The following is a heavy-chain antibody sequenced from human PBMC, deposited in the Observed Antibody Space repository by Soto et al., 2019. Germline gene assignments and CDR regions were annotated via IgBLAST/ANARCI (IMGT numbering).Heavy chain of an antibody. J-gene: IGHJ4*02. CDR1: GGSISTSNW. Sequence: SETLSLTCAVSGGSISTSNWWSWDRQPPGKGLEWIGEVYRTGSTNYNPSLESRLTISVDKSKNQFSLKLTSVTAADTAVYYCARARATIAAAAIFDCWGQGTLVTVS. CDR2: VYRTGST. V-gene: IGHV4-4*02. D-gene: IGHD6-13*01. CDR3: ARARATIAAAAIFDC.